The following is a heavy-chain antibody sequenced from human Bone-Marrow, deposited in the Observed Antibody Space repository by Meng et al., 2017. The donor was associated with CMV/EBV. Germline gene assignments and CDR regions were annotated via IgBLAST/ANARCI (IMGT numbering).Heavy chain of an antibody. CDR3: ASGIVVVNYYYYGMDV. CDR1: GGSFSGYY. Sequence: SETLSLTCAVYGGSFSGYYWSWIRQPPGKGLEWIGEINHSGSTNYNPSLKSRVTISVDTSKNQFSLKLSSVTAADTAVYYCASGIVVVNYYYYGMDVWGQGTTVTVYS. CDR2: INHSGST. J-gene: IGHJ6*01. V-gene: IGHV4-34*01. D-gene: IGHD3-22*01.